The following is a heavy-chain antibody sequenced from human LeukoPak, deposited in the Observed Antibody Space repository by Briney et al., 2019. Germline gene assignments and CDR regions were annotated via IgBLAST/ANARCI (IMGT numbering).Heavy chain of an antibody. CDR1: GFTFSDYY. CDR2: ISSSSSYT. V-gene: IGHV3-11*03. CDR3: ARKGSGPYGSGSDY. D-gene: IGHD3-10*01. Sequence: GGSLRLSCAASGFTFSDYYMSWIRQAPGKGLEWVSYISSSSSYTNYADSVKGRFTISRDNAKNSLYLQMNSLRAEDTAVYYCARKGSGPYGSGSDYWGQGTLVTVSS. J-gene: IGHJ4*02.